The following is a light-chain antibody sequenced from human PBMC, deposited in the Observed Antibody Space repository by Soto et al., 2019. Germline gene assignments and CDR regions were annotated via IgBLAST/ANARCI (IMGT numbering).Light chain of an antibody. J-gene: IGKJ5*01. CDR2: DAS. V-gene: IGKV3-11*01. CDR1: QSVSIS. Sequence: EIVLAQSQATLSLSPGERGTLSCRASQSVSISLAWYQQKPGQAPRLLIYDASNRATGVPARFSGSGSGTDFTLTVSSLEPEDFALYYCQQRSNWPPEITCGQGTRLEIK. CDR3: QQRSNWPPEIT.